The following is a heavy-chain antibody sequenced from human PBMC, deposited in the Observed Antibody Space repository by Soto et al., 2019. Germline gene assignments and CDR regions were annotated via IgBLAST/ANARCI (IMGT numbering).Heavy chain of an antibody. CDR3: ARCAIGVVPAAWVFDH. Sequence: GSSVQVSCKASGYPFTSYAMHWVRQAPGQRLEWMGWINAGNGNTKYSQKFQGRVTITRDTSASTAYMELSSLRSEDTAVYYCARCAIGVVPAAWVFDHWGQGNLVTVFS. J-gene: IGHJ5*02. CDR2: INAGNGNT. CDR1: GYPFTSYA. V-gene: IGHV1-3*01. D-gene: IGHD2-2*01.